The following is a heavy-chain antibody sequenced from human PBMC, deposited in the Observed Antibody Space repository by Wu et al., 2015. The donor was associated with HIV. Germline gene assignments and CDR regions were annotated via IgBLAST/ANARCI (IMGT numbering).Heavy chain of an antibody. CDR3: ALLHVSTAYLDY. J-gene: IGHJ4*02. CDR2: INPSGGST. CDR1: GYTFTSYY. V-gene: IGHV1-46*03. D-gene: IGHD4-11*01. Sequence: QVQLVQSGAEVKKPGASVKVSCKASGYTFTSYYMHWVRQAPGQGLEWMGIINPSGGSTSYAQKFQGRVTMTRDTSTSTVYMELSSLRSEDTAVYYCALLHVSTAYLDYWGQGTLVTVSS.